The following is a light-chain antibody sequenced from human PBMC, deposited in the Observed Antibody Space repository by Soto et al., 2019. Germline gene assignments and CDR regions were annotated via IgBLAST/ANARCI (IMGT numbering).Light chain of an antibody. CDR3: SSFTTTNTYV. CDR2: DVS. Sequence: QSVLTQPASVSGSPGQSIAMSCTGTSSDVGTHNFVSWYQQHPGKAPKLIIYDVSNQPSGVSDRFFGSKSGNTASLTISGLQAEDEADYYCSSFTTTNTYVFGTGTKLTVL. J-gene: IGLJ1*01. V-gene: IGLV2-14*03. CDR1: SSDVGTHNF.